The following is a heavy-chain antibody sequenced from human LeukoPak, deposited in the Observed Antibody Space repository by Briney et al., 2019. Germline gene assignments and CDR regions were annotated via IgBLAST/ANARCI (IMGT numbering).Heavy chain of an antibody. J-gene: IGHJ3*02. Sequence: GGSLRLSCAASGFTFSNYAMRWVRQAPGKGLEWVSGISGSGDSTYYADSVKGRFTISRDNSKNTLYLQMNSLRAEDTAVYYCAKRVFGGVDIWGQGTMVTVSS. CDR1: GFTFSNYA. CDR2: ISGSGDST. D-gene: IGHD3-16*01. CDR3: AKRVFGGVDI. V-gene: IGHV3-23*01.